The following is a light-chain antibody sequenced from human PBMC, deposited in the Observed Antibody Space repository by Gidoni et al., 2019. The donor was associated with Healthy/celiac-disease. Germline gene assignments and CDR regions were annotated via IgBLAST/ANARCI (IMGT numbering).Light chain of an antibody. CDR1: SSNIGAGYD. Sequence: QSVLTQPPPVSGAPGQRATISCTGSSSNIGAGYDVHWYQQLPGTAPNLLIYGNSNRPSGVPDRFSGSKSGTSASLAITGLQAEDEADYYCQSYDSSLSGFYVFGTGTKVTVL. CDR2: GNS. V-gene: IGLV1-40*01. J-gene: IGLJ1*01. CDR3: QSYDSSLSGFYV.